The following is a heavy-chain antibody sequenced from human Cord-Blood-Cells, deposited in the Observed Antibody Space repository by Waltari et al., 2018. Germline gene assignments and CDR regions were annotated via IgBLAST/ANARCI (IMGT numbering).Heavy chain of an antibody. CDR1: GYTFTGYY. CDR3: ARGGIMAAAGTGYFDL. J-gene: IGHJ2*01. V-gene: IGHV1-2*04. Sequence: QVQLVQSGAEVKKPGDSVKVSCKASGYTFTGYYMHWVLQAPGQGLEWMGWINPNSGGTNYAQKFQGWVTMTRDTSISTAYMELSRLRSDDTAVYYCARGGIMAAAGTGYFDLWGRGTLVTVSS. CDR2: INPNSGGT. D-gene: IGHD6-13*01.